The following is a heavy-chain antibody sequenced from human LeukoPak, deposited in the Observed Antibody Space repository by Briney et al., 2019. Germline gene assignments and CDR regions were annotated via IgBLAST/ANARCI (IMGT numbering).Heavy chain of an antibody. V-gene: IGHV3-48*03. CDR1: GFTFSSYE. J-gene: IGHJ4*02. CDR2: ISSSGSTI. Sequence: GGSLRLSCAASGFTFSSYEMNWVRQAPGKGLEWVSYISSSGSTIYYADSVKGRFSISRDNAKNSLYLQMNNLRAEDTAVYYCARDFHGLYYFDYWGQGTLVTVSS. D-gene: IGHD5-24*01. CDR3: ARDFHGLYYFDY.